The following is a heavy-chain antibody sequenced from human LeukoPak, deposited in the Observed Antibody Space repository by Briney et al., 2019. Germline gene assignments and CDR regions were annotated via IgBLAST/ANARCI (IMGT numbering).Heavy chain of an antibody. V-gene: IGHV3-15*04. CDR2: IESKTDGGTT. J-gene: IGHJ4*02. D-gene: IGHD3-10*01. CDR3: TTYGSGRKFDY. CDR1: GFTFTNAW. Sequence: PGGSLRLSCTASGFTFTNAWMNWVRQAPGKGLEWVGRIESKTDGGTTDYAAPVKGRFTISRDDSTNTLYLQMNSLKSEDTAVYYCTTYGSGRKFDYWGQGILVTVSS.